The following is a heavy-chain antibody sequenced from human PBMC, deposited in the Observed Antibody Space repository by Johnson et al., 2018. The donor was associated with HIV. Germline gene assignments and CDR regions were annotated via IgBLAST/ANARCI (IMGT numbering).Heavy chain of an antibody. Sequence: VQLVESGGGLVQPGGSLRLSCAASGFTFTSYAMNWVRQAPGKGLEWVTAISSSGATIYSDHSFEGRFATSSDNSNNTLYLHMNSLRAEDKAVYYCARALKKTRGVLALTFDIWGQGTMVTVSS. CDR1: GFTFTSYA. CDR3: ARALKKTRGVLALTFDI. CDR2: ISSSGATI. J-gene: IGHJ3*02. D-gene: IGHD3-10*01. V-gene: IGHV3-23*04.